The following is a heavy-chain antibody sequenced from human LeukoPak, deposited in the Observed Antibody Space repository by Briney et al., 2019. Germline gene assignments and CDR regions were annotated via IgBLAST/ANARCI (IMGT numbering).Heavy chain of an antibody. Sequence: PSETLSLTCTVSGGSISSYYWSWIRQPPGKGLEWIGYIYYSGSTNYNPSLKSRVTISVDTPKNQFSLKLSSVTAADTAVYYCARTQTPYYYDSSGYYSNAYYFDYWGQGTLVTVSS. J-gene: IGHJ4*02. D-gene: IGHD3-22*01. CDR1: GGSISSYY. CDR3: ARTQTPYYYDSSGYYSNAYYFDY. CDR2: IYYSGST. V-gene: IGHV4-59*01.